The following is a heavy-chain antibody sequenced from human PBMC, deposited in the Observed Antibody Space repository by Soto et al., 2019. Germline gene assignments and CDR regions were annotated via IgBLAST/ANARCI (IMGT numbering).Heavy chain of an antibody. CDR2: ISSSGSTI. Sequence: QVQLVESGGGLVKPGGSLRLSCAASGFTFSDYYMSWIRQAPGKGLEWVSYISSSGSTIYYADSVKGRFTISRDNAKNSLYQQMNSARAEDTAVYYCARGWTGTAGGAYYYYYDGMDVWGQGTTVTVSS. J-gene: IGHJ6*02. D-gene: IGHD1-7*01. V-gene: IGHV3-11*01. CDR1: GFTFSDYY. CDR3: ARGWTGTAGGAYYYYYDGMDV.